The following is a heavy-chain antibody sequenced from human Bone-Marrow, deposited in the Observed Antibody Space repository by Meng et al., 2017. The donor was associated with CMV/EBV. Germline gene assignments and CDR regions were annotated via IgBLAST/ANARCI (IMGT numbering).Heavy chain of an antibody. J-gene: IGHJ6*02. V-gene: IGHV3-11*06. CDR1: GFTFSDYY. D-gene: IGHD3-3*01. CDR3: VTGLDGPKITIFGVAPRYYYGMDV. CDR2: ISSSSSYI. Sequence: GESLKISCAASGFTFSDYYMSWIRQAPGKGLEWVSYISSSSSYIYYADSVKGRFTISRDNAKNSLYLQMNSLRAEDTAVYYCVTGLDGPKITIFGVAPRYYYGMDVWGQGTTFTVSS.